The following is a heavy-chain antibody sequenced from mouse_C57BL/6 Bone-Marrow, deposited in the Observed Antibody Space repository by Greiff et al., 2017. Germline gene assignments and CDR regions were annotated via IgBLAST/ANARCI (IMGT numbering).Heavy chain of an antibody. CDR3: TRGDGNYAWFAY. Sequence: VHVKQSGTVLARPGASVKMSCKTSGYTFTSYWMHWVKQRPGQGLEWIGAIYPGNSDTSYNQKFKGKAKLTAVTSASTAYMELSSLTNEDSAVYYCTRGDGNYAWFAYWGQGTLVTVSA. V-gene: IGHV1-5*01. D-gene: IGHD2-1*01. CDR2: IYPGNSDT. J-gene: IGHJ3*01. CDR1: GYTFTSYW.